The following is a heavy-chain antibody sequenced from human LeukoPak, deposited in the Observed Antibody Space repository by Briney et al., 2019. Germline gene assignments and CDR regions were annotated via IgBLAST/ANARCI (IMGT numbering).Heavy chain of an antibody. D-gene: IGHD2-2*01. J-gene: IGHJ4*02. CDR2: IGVSGSTM. Sequence: GGSLRLSCAAFGFTFSSYEMNWVRQAPGKGLEWVSYIGVSGSTMYYAESVKGRFTISRDNAKNSLYLQMNSLRAEDTAVYYCARERYCSSTSCPHGDLDYWGQGTLVSVSS. CDR3: ARERYCSSTSCPHGDLDY. V-gene: IGHV3-48*03. CDR1: GFTFSSYE.